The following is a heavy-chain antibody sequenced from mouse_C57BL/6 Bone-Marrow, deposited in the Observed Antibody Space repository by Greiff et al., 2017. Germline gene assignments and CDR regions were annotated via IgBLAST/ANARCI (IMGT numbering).Heavy chain of an antibody. CDR3: ARPSYGRPYYYAMDY. J-gene: IGHJ4*01. CDR2: ISNGGGST. Sequence: EVKLVESGGGLVQPGGSLKLSCAASGFTFSDYYMYWVRQTPEKRLEWVAYISNGGGSTYYPDTVKGRFTLSRDNAKNTLYLHMSRLKSEDTAMYYCARPSYGRPYYYAMDYWGQGTSVTVSS. V-gene: IGHV5-12*01. D-gene: IGHD1-1*01. CDR1: GFTFSDYY.